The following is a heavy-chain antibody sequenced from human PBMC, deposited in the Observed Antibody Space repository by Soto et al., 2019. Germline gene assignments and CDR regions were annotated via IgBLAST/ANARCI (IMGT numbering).Heavy chain of an antibody. V-gene: IGHV1-69*06. D-gene: IGHD6-19*01. J-gene: IGHJ6*02. CDR1: GGTFSSYA. CDR3: ARGEAVAGDYYYGMDV. Sequence: VKVSCKASGGTFSSYAISWVRQAPGQGLEWMGGIIPIFSRANYAQKFQGRVTITADKSTSTAYMELSSLRSEDTAVYYCARGEAVAGDYYYGMDVWGQGTTVTVS. CDR2: IIPIFSRA.